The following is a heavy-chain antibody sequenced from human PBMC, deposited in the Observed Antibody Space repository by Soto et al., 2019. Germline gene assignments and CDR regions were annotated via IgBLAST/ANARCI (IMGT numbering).Heavy chain of an antibody. CDR3: AAGGGLPRYY. J-gene: IGHJ4*02. CDR2: IYHSGST. CDR1: GGSISSGGYS. D-gene: IGHD5-12*01. V-gene: IGHV4-30-2*01. Sequence: QLQLQEPGSGLVKPSQTLSLTCAVSGGSISSGGYSWSWIRQPPGKGLEWIGYIYHSGSTYYNPSLKSRVTISVDRSKNQFSLKLSSVTAADTAVNYCAAGGGLPRYYWGQGTLVTVSS.